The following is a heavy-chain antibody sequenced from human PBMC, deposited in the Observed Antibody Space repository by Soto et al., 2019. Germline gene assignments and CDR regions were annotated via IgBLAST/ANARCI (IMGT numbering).Heavy chain of an antibody. CDR3: ARVPFSTIAAHDY. V-gene: IGHV4-31*02. D-gene: IGHD6-6*01. J-gene: IGHJ4*02. CDR2: IYYSGST. Sequence: DLEWIGYIYYSGSTYYNPSLKSRVTISVDTSKNQFSLKLSSVTAADTAVYYCARVPFSTIAAHDYWGQGTLVTVSS.